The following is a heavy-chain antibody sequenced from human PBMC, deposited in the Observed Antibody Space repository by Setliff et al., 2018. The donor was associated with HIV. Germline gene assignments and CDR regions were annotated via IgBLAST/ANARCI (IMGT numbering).Heavy chain of an antibody. D-gene: IGHD2-21*01. J-gene: IGHJ4*02. CDR3: TKGRGIIGALVY. CDR2: IIPIFSTS. V-gene: IGHV1-69*13. Sequence: SVKVSCKASGGTLSKYANIWVRQAPGQGLEWMGGIIPIFSTSNYAQRFQGRVTITADESSSTAYMKLYNLRSEDTAMYYCTKGRGIIGALVYWGQGTLVTVSS. CDR1: GGTLSKYA.